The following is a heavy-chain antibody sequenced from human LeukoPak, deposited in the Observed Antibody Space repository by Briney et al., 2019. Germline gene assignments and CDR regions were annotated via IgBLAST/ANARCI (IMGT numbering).Heavy chain of an antibody. CDR3: ARTDSGSYK. V-gene: IGHV5-10-1*01. Sequence: GESLKISCKGSGYTFTRHWIGWVRQMPGKGLERMGRIDPSDSETNYSPSFQGHVTISADKSISTAYLQWSSLKASDSAMYYCARTDSGSYKWGQGTLVTVSS. CDR2: IDPSDSET. CDR1: GYTFTRHW. J-gene: IGHJ4*02. D-gene: IGHD3-10*01.